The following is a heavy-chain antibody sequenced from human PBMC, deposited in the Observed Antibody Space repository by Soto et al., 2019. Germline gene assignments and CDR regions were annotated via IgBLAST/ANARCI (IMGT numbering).Heavy chain of an antibody. J-gene: IGHJ6*02. CDR2: ISAYNGNT. CDR3: ARDSRGSGPDYYYGMDV. D-gene: IGHD2-15*01. V-gene: IGHV1-18*01. Sequence: ASVKVSCKASGYTFTSYGISWVRQAPGQGLEWMGWISAYNGNTNYAQKLQGRVTMTTDTSTSTAYMELRSLRSDDTAVYYCARDSRGSGPDYYYGMDVWGQGTTVTVSS. CDR1: GYTFTSYG.